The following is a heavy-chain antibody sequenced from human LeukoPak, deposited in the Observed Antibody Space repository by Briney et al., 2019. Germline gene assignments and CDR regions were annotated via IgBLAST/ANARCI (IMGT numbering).Heavy chain of an antibody. J-gene: IGHJ4*02. Sequence: NSSETLSLTCAVSGGPFSGYFWSWIRQSSGKGLEWIGEIHNSGTTNYNPSLNSRVTISEDTSKNQFYLNLSSVTAADTAVYYCARRYHYNLGSFPFDFWGQGTLVTVSS. CDR1: GGPFSGYF. CDR3: ARRYHYNLGSFPFDF. CDR2: IHNSGTT. V-gene: IGHV4-34*01. D-gene: IGHD3-10*01.